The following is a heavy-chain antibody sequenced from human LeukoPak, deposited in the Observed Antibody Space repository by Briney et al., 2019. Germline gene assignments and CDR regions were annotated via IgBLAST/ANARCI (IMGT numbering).Heavy chain of an antibody. Sequence: GGSLRLSCAASGFTFSSYWMHWVRQAPGKGLVWVSGINSDGSSTSYADSVKGRFTISRDNAKNTLYLQMNSLRAEDTAVYYCTRPLVVPAAISPRVGYMDVWGKGTTVTVSS. V-gene: IGHV3-74*01. CDR3: TRPLVVPAAISPRVGYMDV. J-gene: IGHJ6*03. CDR2: INSDGSST. D-gene: IGHD2-2*01. CDR1: GFTFSSYW.